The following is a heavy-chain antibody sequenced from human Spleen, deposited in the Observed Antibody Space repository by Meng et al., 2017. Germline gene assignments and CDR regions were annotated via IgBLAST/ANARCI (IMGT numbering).Heavy chain of an antibody. D-gene: IGHD3-9*01. V-gene: IGHV3-15*01. CDR3: TWDDKAVSDY. CDR2: IKSEVDGATG. Sequence: GESLKISCGASGFNFKNAWMTWVRQAPGKGLEWVGRIKSEVDGATGDYAAPVKGRFTISRDDSKSTLYLQLSGLTTDDTGVYYCTWDDKAVSDYWGQGTLVTVSS. J-gene: IGHJ4*02. CDR1: GFNFKNAW.